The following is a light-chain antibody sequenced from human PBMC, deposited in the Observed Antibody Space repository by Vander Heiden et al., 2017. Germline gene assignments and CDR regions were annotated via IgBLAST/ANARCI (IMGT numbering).Light chain of an antibody. CDR1: SLRRYH. Sequence: SSELTQDPAVSVALGQTVTIPRRGDSLRRYHASRYQQKPGQAPQLVIYGKNSRPAGIPDRVSGSTPGNTASLTITGAQADDEADYYCNSRDSSGHHVVFGRGTKLTVL. CDR3: NSRDSSGHHVV. V-gene: IGLV3-19*01. J-gene: IGLJ3*02. CDR2: GKN.